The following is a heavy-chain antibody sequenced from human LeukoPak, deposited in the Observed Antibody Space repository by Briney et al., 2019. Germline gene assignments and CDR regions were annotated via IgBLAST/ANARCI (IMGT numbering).Heavy chain of an antibody. Sequence: ASVKVSCKASGGTFSSYAISWVRQAPGQGLEWMGGIIPIFGTANYAQKFQGRVTITADESTSTAYMELSSLRSEDTAVYYCARDPGGFLEWLLWGSYYGMDVWGQGTTVTVSS. CDR3: ARDPGGFLEWLLWGSYYGMDV. CDR1: GGTFSSYA. J-gene: IGHJ6*02. V-gene: IGHV1-69*13. CDR2: IIPIFGTA. D-gene: IGHD3-3*01.